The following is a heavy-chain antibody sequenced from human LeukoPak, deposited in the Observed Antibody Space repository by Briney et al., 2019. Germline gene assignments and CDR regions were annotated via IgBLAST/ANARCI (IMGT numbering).Heavy chain of an antibody. Sequence: GGSLRLSCAASGLTGSHNYVSWVRQAPGKGLEWVSAIHTSGDTCYADSVKGRFTISRDTSKNTLYLQINSLRVEDAAVYYCIVFGDSNHWGQGTLVTVSS. D-gene: IGHD4-17*01. CDR3: IVFGDSNH. CDR1: GLTGSHNY. V-gene: IGHV3-53*01. J-gene: IGHJ5*02. CDR2: IHTSGDT.